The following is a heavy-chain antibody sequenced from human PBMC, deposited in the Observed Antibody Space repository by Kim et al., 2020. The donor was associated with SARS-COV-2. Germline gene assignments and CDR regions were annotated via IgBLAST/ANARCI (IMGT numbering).Heavy chain of an antibody. CDR3: ARPLQDVSIHYSSFDS. CDR2: IFHTGTT. CDR1: GVSISSYS. J-gene: IGHJ4*01. D-gene: IGHD3-3*02. Sequence: SETLSLTCTVSGVSISSYSWSWIRQTPGKGLEWIGYIFHTGTTNYNPSLNSRATISVDTSKNHLSLKLTSVTAADTAVYYCARPLQDVSIHYSSFDSWG. V-gene: IGHV4-59*13.